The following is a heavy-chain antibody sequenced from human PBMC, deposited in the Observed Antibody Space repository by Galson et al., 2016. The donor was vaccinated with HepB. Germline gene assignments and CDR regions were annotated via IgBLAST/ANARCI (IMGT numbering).Heavy chain of an antibody. V-gene: IGHV3-7*01. CDR2: INQDGIEK. D-gene: IGHD4-17*01. CDR3: ARSGEPS. CDR1: GFTFSSYW. Sequence: SLRLSCATSGFTFSSYWMTWVRQAPGKGLEWVANINQDGIEKYYVGSVEGRFTIPRDNAKKSLYLQMDNLRAEDTAVYYCARSGEPSWGQGTLVTVSS. J-gene: IGHJ5*02.